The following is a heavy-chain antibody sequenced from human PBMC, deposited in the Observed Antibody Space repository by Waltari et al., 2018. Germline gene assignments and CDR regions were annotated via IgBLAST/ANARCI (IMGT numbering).Heavy chain of an antibody. Sequence: QVQLVQSGAEVKKPGASVKVSCKASGYTFPGYYMHWVRQAPGQGLEWMGWINPNSGGTNYAQKFQGRVTMTRDTSISTAYMELSRLRSDDTAVYYCARWLGFAAAGYQYFDYWGQGTLVTVSS. J-gene: IGHJ4*02. CDR1: GYTFPGYY. D-gene: IGHD6-13*01. CDR3: ARWLGFAAAGYQYFDY. V-gene: IGHV1-2*02. CDR2: INPNSGGT.